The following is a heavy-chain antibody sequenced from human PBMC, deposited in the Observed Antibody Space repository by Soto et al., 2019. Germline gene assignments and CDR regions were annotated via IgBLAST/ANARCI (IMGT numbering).Heavy chain of an antibody. CDR3: VKDFGQLEDCRGVSPFSAY. CDR2: ISGSGTGT. V-gene: IGHV3-23*01. CDR1: GFTFSSYA. D-gene: IGHD2-15*01. Sequence: PGGSLRLSCAASGFTFSSYAVSWVRQAPGKGLEWVSVISGSGTGTYYADSVKGRFTISRDNSKNPLYLQMNSLRAEDTDADYCVKDFGQLEDCRGVSPFSAYWVKGTPVTVSS. J-gene: IGHJ4*02.